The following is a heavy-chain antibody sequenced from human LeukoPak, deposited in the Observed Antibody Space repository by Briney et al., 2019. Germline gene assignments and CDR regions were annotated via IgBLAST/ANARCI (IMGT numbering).Heavy chain of an antibody. CDR1: GDSMNRGGHY. Sequence: PSETLSLTCTVSGDSMNRGGHYWTWIRQQPGKGLEWFGHIHYGGFTDYHPSLKTRCLISVDPSQNVFCLDLTSVTAADTAVYFCARSWVETSFFCFWGPGVQVIVAS. CDR3: ARSWVETSFFCF. D-gene: IGHD2-21*02. CDR2: IHYGGFT. J-gene: IGHJ4*02. V-gene: IGHV4-31*03.